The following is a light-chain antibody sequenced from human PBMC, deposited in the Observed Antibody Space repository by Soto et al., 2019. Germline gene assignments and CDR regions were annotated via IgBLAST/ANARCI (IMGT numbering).Light chain of an antibody. V-gene: IGLV2-14*01. J-gene: IGLJ1*01. Sequence: QSALTQPASVSGSPGQSITIFCTGTSSDVGGYNYVSWYQQHPGKAPKLMIYDVSNRPSGGSNRFSGSKSGNTASLTISGLQAEDEADYYCSSYTSSTPLAAYVFGTGTKLTVL. CDR1: SSDVGGYNY. CDR3: SSYTSSTPLAAYV. CDR2: DVS.